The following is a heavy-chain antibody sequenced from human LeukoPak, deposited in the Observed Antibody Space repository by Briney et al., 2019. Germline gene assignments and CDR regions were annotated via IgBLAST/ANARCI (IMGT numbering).Heavy chain of an antibody. CDR2: VRYDETTK. CDR1: GFTFSNYG. D-gene: IGHD3-16*01. Sequence: GGSLRLSCAASGFTFSNYGMHWVRQAPGKGLEWVAFVRYDETTKFYADSVKGRFTISRDNSKTTLYLQMNSLRAEDTAVYYCAKEPGEGGSAFDYWGQGTLVTVSS. J-gene: IGHJ4*02. CDR3: AKEPGEGGSAFDY. V-gene: IGHV3-30*02.